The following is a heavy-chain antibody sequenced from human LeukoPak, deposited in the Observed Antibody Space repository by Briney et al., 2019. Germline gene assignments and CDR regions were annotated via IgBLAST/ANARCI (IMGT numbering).Heavy chain of an antibody. CDR1: GFTFSSHW. CDR3: AKAEGYDILTGLDY. V-gene: IGHV3-74*01. J-gene: IGHJ4*02. Sequence: GGSLRLSCAVSGFTFSSHWMRWVRQAPGKGLVWVSHIKSDGSSTYYADSVKGRFTISRDNSKNTLYLQMNSLRTEDTAVYYCAKAEGYDILTGLDYWGQGTLVTVSS. D-gene: IGHD3-9*01. CDR2: IKSDGSST.